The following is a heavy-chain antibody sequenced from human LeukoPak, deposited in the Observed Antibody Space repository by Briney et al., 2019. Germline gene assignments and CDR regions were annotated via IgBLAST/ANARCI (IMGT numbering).Heavy chain of an antibody. CDR3: ARDLVIVDIVATGAFDI. D-gene: IGHD5-12*01. CDR1: GYTLTELS. Sequence: ASVKVSCKVSGYTLTELSMHWVRQAPGKGLEWMGGFESEDGETIYAQKFQGRVTMTEDTSTDTAYMELNSLRSEDTAVYYCARDLVIVDIVATGAFDIWGQGTMVTVSS. J-gene: IGHJ3*02. CDR2: FESEDGET. V-gene: IGHV1-24*01.